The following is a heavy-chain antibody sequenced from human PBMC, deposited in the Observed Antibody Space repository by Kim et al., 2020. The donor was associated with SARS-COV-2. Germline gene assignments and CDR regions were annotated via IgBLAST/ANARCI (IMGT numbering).Heavy chain of an antibody. CDR1: GFTCSSYS. Sequence: GFTCSSYSMNWVRQGPGKGLDWVSIIRGSSGITYYAVSVKGRFSISRDNSKHTLYLQMNSLGVEDTAVYYCAKGATVITRNVDCWRQGPL. D-gene: IGHD4-17*01. CDR3: AKGATVITRNVDC. J-gene: IGHJ4*02. CDR2: IRGSSGIT. V-gene: IGHV3-23*01.